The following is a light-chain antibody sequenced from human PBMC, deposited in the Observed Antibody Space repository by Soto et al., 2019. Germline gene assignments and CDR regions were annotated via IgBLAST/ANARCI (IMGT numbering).Light chain of an antibody. CDR1: QSVSSN. Sequence: EIVLTQSPGTLSVSPGERATLSCGASQSVSSNLAWYQQKPGQAPRLLIYGASTRATGIPARFSGSGSGTDFTLTISRLEPEDFAVYYCQQYGSSPWTFGQGTKVDIK. V-gene: IGKV3-20*01. CDR3: QQYGSSPWT. J-gene: IGKJ1*01. CDR2: GAS.